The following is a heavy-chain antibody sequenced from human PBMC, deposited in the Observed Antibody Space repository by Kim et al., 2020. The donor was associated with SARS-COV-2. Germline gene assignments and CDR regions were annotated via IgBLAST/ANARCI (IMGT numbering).Heavy chain of an antibody. CDR2: ISAYNGNT. V-gene: IGHV1-18*04. D-gene: IGHD3-9*01. Sequence: ASVKVSCKASGYTFTSYGISWVRQAPGQGLEWMGWISAYNGNTNYAQKLQGRVTMTTDTSTSTAYMELRSLRSDDTAVYYCARSLGYLTGYSSFDYWGQGTLVTVSS. J-gene: IGHJ4*02. CDR1: GYTFTSYG. CDR3: ARSLGYLTGYSSFDY.